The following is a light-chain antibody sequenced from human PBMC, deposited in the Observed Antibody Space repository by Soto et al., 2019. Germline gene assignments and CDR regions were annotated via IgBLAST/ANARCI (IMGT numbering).Light chain of an antibody. J-gene: IGLJ1*01. CDR2: DVS. V-gene: IGLV2-14*03. Sequence: QSVLTQPASVSGSPGQSITISCTGTSSDVGSHNYVSWYQHHPGKAPKLIIFDVSNRPSGVSNRFSGSKSGNTASLTISGLQAEDEADYYCSSYTSTSTVYVFGTGTKLTVL. CDR3: SSYTSTSTVYV. CDR1: SSDVGSHNY.